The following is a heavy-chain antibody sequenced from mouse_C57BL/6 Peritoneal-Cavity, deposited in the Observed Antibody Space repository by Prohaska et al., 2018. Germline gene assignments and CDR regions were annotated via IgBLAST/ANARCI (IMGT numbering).Heavy chain of an antibody. Sequence: QVQLQQSGAELVRPGASVTLSCKASGYTFTDYEMHWVKQTPVHGLEWIGAIDPETGGTAYNQKFKGKAILTADKSSRTGYMELSSVTAEDYVVDYWTRGGDGSSYGYVDVWGTGTTVTVSS. V-gene: IGHV1-15*01. J-gene: IGHJ1*03. CDR3: TRGGDGSSYGYVDV. CDR2: IDPETGGT. CDR1: GYTFTDYE. D-gene: IGHD1-1*01.